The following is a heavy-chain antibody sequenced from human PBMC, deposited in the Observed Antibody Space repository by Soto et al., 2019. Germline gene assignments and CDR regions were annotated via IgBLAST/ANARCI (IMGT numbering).Heavy chain of an antibody. Sequence: ASVKVSCKASGYAFTRYGISWVRQAPGKGLEWMGWMSSYNKNTNSAQKFQGRVTMTRDTFTNTAYMDLRSLTSDDTAVYYCAREGYCSSGSCALYSHEYFGMDVWGKGTTVTV. CDR2: MSSYNKNT. D-gene: IGHD2-15*01. CDR1: GYAFTRYG. CDR3: AREGYCSSGSCALYSHEYFGMDV. J-gene: IGHJ6*04. V-gene: IGHV1-18*01.